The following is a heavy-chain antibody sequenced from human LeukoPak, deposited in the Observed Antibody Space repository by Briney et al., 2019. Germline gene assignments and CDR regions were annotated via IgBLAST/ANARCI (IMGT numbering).Heavy chain of an antibody. D-gene: IGHD6-19*01. J-gene: IGHJ4*02. V-gene: IGHV3-30-3*01. CDR3: ASSSSGWYGPFDY. CDR2: ISYDGSNK. Sequence: QPGGSLRLSCAASGFTFSSYAMHWVRQAPGKGLEWVAVISYDGSNKYYADSVKGRFTISRDNSKNTLYLQMNSLRAEDTAVYYCASSSSGWYGPFDYWGQGTLVTVSS. CDR1: GFTFSSYA.